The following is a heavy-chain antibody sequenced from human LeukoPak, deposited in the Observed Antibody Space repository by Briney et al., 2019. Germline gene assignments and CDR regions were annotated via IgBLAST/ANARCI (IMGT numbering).Heavy chain of an antibody. CDR2: IYNTGRT. J-gene: IGHJ4*02. CDR3: ARQGELAIDY. Sequence: PSETLSLTCSVSGGSVTNYYWSWIRQSPGKGLEWIGFIYNTGRTNYNPSLQSRVTMSIDTSKNQFSLKLSSVTAADTAVYYCARQGELAIDYWGQGTLVTVSS. D-gene: IGHD1-26*01. CDR1: GGSVTNYY. V-gene: IGHV4-59*08.